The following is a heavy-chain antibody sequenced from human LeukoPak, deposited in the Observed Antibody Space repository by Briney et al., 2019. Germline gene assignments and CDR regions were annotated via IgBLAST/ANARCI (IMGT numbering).Heavy chain of an antibody. CDR3: ASDSSGLIRTEAAFDI. V-gene: IGHV3-21*01. CDR2: ISSSSSYI. CDR1: GFTFSSYN. J-gene: IGHJ3*02. Sequence: PGGSLRLSCAASGFTFSSYNMNWVRQAPGKGLEWVSSISSSSSYIYYADSVKGRFTISRDNAKNSLYLQMNSLRAEDTAVYYCASDSSGLIRTEAAFDIWGQGTMVTVSS. D-gene: IGHD3-22*01.